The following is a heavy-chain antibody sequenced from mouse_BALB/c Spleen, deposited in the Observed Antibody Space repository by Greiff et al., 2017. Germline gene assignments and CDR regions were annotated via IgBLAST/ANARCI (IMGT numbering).Heavy chain of an antibody. CDR3: ARPYGYDGWLAY. CDR2: IWAGGST. CDR1: GFSLTSYG. V-gene: IGHV2-9*02. D-gene: IGHD2-2*01. Sequence: QVQLKESGPGLVAPSQSLSITCTVSGFSLTSYGVHWVRQPPGKGLEWLGVIWAGGSTNYNSALMSRLSISKDNSKSQVFLKMNSRQTDDTAMYYCARPYGYDGWLAYWGQGTLVTVSA. J-gene: IGHJ3*01.